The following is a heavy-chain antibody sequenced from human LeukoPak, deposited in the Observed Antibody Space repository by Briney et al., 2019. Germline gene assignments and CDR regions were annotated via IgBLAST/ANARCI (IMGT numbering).Heavy chain of an antibody. CDR3: ARSSGIMGPTTPDY. J-gene: IGHJ4*02. CDR1: GYTFISYS. D-gene: IGHD6-19*01. V-gene: IGHV1-18*01. CDR2: INTYNGNS. Sequence: ASVTVSCKASGYTFISYSVTWVRQAPDQRLDGVGWINTYNGNSNYVQNLQGRGTMITDAFNNTAYMELRDLRSDDTAVYYCARSSGIMGPTTPDYWGQGTLVAVSS.